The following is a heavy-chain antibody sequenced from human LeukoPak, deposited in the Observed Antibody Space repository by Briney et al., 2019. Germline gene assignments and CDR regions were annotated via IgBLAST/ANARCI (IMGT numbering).Heavy chain of an antibody. CDR1: GGSISSSSYY. J-gene: IGHJ4*02. Sequence: SETLSLTCTVSGGSISSSSYYWGWIRQPPGKGLEWIGSIYFSGSTYYNPSLKSRVTISVDTSKNQFSLKLSSVTAADTAVYYCARQPMVRGVHTFDYWGQGTLVTVSS. V-gene: IGHV4-39*01. CDR2: IYFSGST. CDR3: ARQPMVRGVHTFDY. D-gene: IGHD3-10*01.